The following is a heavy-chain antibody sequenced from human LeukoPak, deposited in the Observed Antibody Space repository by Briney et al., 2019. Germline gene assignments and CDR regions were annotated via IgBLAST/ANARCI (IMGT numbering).Heavy chain of an antibody. D-gene: IGHD3-10*01. Sequence: PSETLSLTCTVSGGSISSYYWSWIRQPPGKGLEGIGYIYYSGSTNYNPSLKSRVTISVDTSKNQFSLRLTSVTAADTAVYYCARRKYGSGSYFNYWGQGTLVTVSS. J-gene: IGHJ4*02. CDR2: IYYSGST. CDR3: ARRKYGSGSYFNY. V-gene: IGHV4-59*08. CDR1: GGSISSYY.